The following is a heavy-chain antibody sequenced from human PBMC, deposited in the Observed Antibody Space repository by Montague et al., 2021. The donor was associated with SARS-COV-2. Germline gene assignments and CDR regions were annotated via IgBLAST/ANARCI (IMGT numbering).Heavy chain of an antibody. CDR2: ISFAGNT. Sequence: SETLSLTCAVSDGSISSPNWWNWVRQPPGKGLVWIGEISFAGNTNYNTPLMRRVTIFIDKSKNHYSLLLSSVTAADTAVYYCGRGGTYHCGMDFWGQGTTVTVSS. D-gene: IGHD3-16*01. J-gene: IGHJ6*02. CDR1: DGSISSPNW. CDR3: GRGGTYHCGMDF. V-gene: IGHV4-4*02.